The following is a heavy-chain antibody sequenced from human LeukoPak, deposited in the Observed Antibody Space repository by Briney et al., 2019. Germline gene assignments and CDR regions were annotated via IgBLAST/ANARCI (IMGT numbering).Heavy chain of an antibody. J-gene: IGHJ4*02. CDR3: ARDPATGTTNDPTMGY. D-gene: IGHD1-1*01. V-gene: IGHV3-48*01. CDR2: ISSSSSTI. Sequence: PGGSLRLSCAASGFAFSTYSMNWVRQAPGKGLEWVSYISSSSSTIFYADSVKGRFTISRDNAKNSLYLQMNSLRAEDTAVCYCARDPATGTTNDPTMGYWGQGTLVTVSS. CDR1: GFAFSTYS.